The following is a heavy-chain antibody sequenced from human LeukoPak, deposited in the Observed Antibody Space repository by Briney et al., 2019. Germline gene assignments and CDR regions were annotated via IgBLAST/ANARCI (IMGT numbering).Heavy chain of an antibody. CDR3: AKHPWFGEFWYFDL. Sequence: PSETPSLTCAVYGGSFSGYYWSWIRQPPGKGLEWIGEINHSGSTNYNPSLKSRVTISVDTSKNQFSLNLSSVTAADTAVYYCAKHPWFGEFWYFDLWGRGTLVTVSS. CDR2: INHSGST. CDR1: GGSFSGYY. V-gene: IGHV4-34*01. J-gene: IGHJ2*01. D-gene: IGHD3-10*01.